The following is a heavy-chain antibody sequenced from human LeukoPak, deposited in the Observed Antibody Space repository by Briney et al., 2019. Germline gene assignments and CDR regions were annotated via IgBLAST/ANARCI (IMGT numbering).Heavy chain of an antibody. CDR2: IYTSGST. V-gene: IGHV4-61*02. D-gene: IGHD3-22*01. CDR3: ARDTVVISHDAFDI. Sequence: SQTLSLTCTVSGGSISSGSYYWSWIRRPAGKRLEWIGRIYTSGSTHYNPSLKSRVTISVDTSKNQFSLRLSSVTAADTAVYYCARDTVVISHDAFDIWGLGTMVTVSS. J-gene: IGHJ3*02. CDR1: GGSISSGSYY.